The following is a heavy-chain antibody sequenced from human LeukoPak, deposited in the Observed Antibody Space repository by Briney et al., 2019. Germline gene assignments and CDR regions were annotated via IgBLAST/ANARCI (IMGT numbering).Heavy chain of an antibody. CDR2: IYYSGST. CDR1: GGSISSSSYY. J-gene: IGHJ4*02. V-gene: IGHV4-39*01. D-gene: IGHD6-19*01. CDR3: ASRSALIAVAGRRTYYFDY. Sequence: SETLSLTCTVSGGSISSSSYYWGWIRQPPGKGLVWIGSIYYSGSTYYNPSLKSRVTISVDTSKNQFSLKLSSVTAADTAVYYCASRSALIAVAGRRTYYFDYWGQGTLVTVSS.